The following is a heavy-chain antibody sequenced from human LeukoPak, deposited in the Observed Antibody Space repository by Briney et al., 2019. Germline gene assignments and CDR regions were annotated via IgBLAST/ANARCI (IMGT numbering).Heavy chain of an antibody. J-gene: IGHJ4*02. Sequence: SETLSLTCTVSGVSISTYYWSWIRQPAGKGLEWIGHIYTSGNTNYNPSLKSRVTISVDTSKNQSSLKLSSLTAADTAVYYCARQEGSSSWYTIDYWGQGTLVTVSS. V-gene: IGHV4-4*08. D-gene: IGHD6-13*01. CDR2: IYTSGNT. CDR1: GVSISTYY. CDR3: ARQEGSSSWYTIDY.